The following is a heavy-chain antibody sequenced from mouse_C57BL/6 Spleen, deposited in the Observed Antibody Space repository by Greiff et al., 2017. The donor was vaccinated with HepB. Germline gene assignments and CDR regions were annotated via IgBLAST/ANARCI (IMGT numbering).Heavy chain of an antibody. CDR1: GFTFSDYG. CDR2: ISSGSSTI. D-gene: IGHD1-1*01. J-gene: IGHJ4*01. V-gene: IGHV5-17*01. CDR3: ARRFTTVVAGAMDY. Sequence: DVKLQESGGGLVKPGGSLKLSCAASGFTFSDYGMHWVRQAPEKGLEWVAYISSGSSTIYYADTVKGRFTISRDNAKNTLFLQMTSLRSEDTAMYYCARRFTTVVAGAMDYWGQGTSVTVSS.